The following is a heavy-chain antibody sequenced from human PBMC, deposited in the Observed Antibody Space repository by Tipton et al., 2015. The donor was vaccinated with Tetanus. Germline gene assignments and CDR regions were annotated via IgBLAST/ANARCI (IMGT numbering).Heavy chain of an antibody. V-gene: IGHV4-59*12. CDR2: VYYRGGT. CDR1: GGSITNYY. Sequence: TLSLTCTVSGGSITNYYWSWVRQSPGKGLEWIGYVYYRGGTIASPSLKSRVTMSVDTSKNQFSLKLSSVTAADTAVYYCASHYGSGSDDAFDIWGQGTMVTVSS. J-gene: IGHJ3*02. CDR3: ASHYGSGSDDAFDI. D-gene: IGHD3-10*01.